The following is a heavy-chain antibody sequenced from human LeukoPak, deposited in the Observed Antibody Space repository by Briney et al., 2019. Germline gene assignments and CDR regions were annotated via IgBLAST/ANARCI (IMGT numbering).Heavy chain of an antibody. J-gene: IGHJ6*02. CDR1: GFTVSSNY. D-gene: IGHD6-13*01. CDR3: ARDGYSSSWHSPNYYYYGMDV. V-gene: IGHV3-66*01. CDR2: IYSGGST. Sequence: GGSLRLSCAASGFTVSSNYMSWVRQAPGKGLEWVSVIYSGGSTYYADSVKGRFTISRDNSKNTLYLQMNSLRAEDTAVYYCARDGYSSSWHSPNYYYYGMDVWGQGTTVTVSS.